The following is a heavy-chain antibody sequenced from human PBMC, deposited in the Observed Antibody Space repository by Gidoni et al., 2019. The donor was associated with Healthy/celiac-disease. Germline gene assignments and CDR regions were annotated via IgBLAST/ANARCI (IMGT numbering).Heavy chain of an antibody. V-gene: IGHV3-9*01. D-gene: IGHD3-3*01. CDR3: AKDLSNYDFWSGSIDY. CDR1: GFTFDDYA. J-gene: IGHJ4*02. CDR2: ISWNSGSI. Sequence: EVQLVESGGGLVQPGRSLRLSCAASGFTFDDYAMHWVRQAPGKGLEWVAGISWNSGSIGYADSVKGRFTISRDNAKNSLYLQMNSLRAEDTALYYCAKDLSNYDFWSGSIDYWGQGTLVTVSS.